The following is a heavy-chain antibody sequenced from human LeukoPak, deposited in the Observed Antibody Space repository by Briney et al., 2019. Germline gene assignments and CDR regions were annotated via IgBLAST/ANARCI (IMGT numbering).Heavy chain of an antibody. CDR3: ARAGYCSGGSCYSFDY. D-gene: IGHD2-15*01. V-gene: IGHV4-34*01. CDR1: GGSFSGYY. Sequence: PSETLSLTCAGYGGSFSGYYWSWIRQPPGKGLEWIGEINHSGSTNYNPSLKSRVTISVDTSKNQFSLKLSSVTAADTAVYYCARAGYCSGGSCYSFDYWGQGTLVTVSS. J-gene: IGHJ4*02. CDR2: INHSGST.